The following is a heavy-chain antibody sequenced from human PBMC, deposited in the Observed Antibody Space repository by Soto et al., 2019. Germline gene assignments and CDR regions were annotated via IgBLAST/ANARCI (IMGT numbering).Heavy chain of an antibody. J-gene: IGHJ4*02. D-gene: IGHD2-15*01. V-gene: IGHV1-69*13. CDR1: GGTFSSYA. CDR3: ARNGYCSGGSCYAILDY. Sequence: SVKVSCKASGGTFSSYAISWVRQAPGQGLEWMGGIIPIFGTANYAQKFQGRVTITADESTSTAYMELSSLRSEDTAVYYRARNGYCSGGSCYAILDYWGQGTLVTVSS. CDR2: IIPIFGTA.